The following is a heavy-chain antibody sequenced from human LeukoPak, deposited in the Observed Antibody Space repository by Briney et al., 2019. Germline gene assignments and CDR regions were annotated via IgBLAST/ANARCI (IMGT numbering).Heavy chain of an antibody. J-gene: IGHJ4*02. CDR3: ARDGLGARYCSSTSCPIGY. D-gene: IGHD2-2*01. CDR2: ISGSSSYI. CDR1: GFTFSSHS. V-gene: IGHV3-21*01. Sequence: GGSLRLSCAASGFTFSSHSMNWVRQAPGKGLEWVSSISGSSSYIYYADSVKGRFTISRDNAKNSLYLQMNSLRAEDTAVYYCARDGLGARYCSSTSCPIGYWGQGTLVTVSS.